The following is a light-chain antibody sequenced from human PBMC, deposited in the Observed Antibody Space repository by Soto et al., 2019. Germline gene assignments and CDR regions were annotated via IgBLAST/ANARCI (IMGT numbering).Light chain of an antibody. Sequence: DFVMSQSPLSLPVPLGEPASISCRSGQSLQHRNGYNYLAWYLQKPGQSPQLLIYLGSLRASGVPDRFRGSGSGTDFTLKISRVEAEDVGVYYCMQALQTPITFGQGTRLEIE. V-gene: IGKV2-28*01. CDR1: QSLQHRNGYNY. CDR2: LGS. CDR3: MQALQTPIT. J-gene: IGKJ5*01.